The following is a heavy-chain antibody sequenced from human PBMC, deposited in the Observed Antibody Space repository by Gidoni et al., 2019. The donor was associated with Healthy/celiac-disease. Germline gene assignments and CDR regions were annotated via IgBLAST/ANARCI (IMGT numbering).Heavy chain of an antibody. CDR1: GYTFTGYY. D-gene: IGHD6-19*01. CDR2: INPNSGGT. CDR3: ARANSGWSTSDYYYGMDV. V-gene: IGHV1-2*02. J-gene: IGHJ6*02. Sequence: QVQLVQSGAEVKKPGASVKVSCKASGYTFTGYYMHWVRQAPGQGLEWMGWINPNSGGTNYAQKFQGRVTMTRDTSISTAYMELSRLRSDDTAVYYCARANSGWSTSDYYYGMDVWGQGTTVTVSS.